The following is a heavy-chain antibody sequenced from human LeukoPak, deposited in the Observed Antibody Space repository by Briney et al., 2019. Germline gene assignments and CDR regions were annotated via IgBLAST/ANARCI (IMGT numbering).Heavy chain of an antibody. V-gene: IGHV3-30*18. CDR2: ISYDGSNK. D-gene: IGHD3-22*01. Sequence: PGGSLRRSCAASGFTFSSYGMHWVRQAPGKGLEWVAVISYDGSNKYYADSVKGRFTISRDNSKNTLYLQMNSLRAEDTAVYYCAKEVGGSSGYYFFGGDYWGQGTLVTVSS. J-gene: IGHJ4*02. CDR1: GFTFSSYG. CDR3: AKEVGGSSGYYFFGGDY.